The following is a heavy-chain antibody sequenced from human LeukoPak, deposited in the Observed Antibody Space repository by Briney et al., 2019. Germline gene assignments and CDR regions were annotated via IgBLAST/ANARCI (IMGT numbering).Heavy chain of an antibody. D-gene: IGHD3-10*01. V-gene: IGHV3-7*04. Sequence: GGPLRLSCAPSGFTLCSYWMSCVRAAPGERVERLANIKQEGSEQYTLDSVKGRFTISRDNAPNSLWLQMNSLRAEATAVYYCARDLFNYYGSGSPSRGHGHYYYGMDVWGQGTTGTVSS. CDR2: IKQEGSEQ. CDR1: GFTLCSYW. J-gene: IGHJ6*02. CDR3: ARDLFNYYGSGSPSRGHGHYYYGMDV.